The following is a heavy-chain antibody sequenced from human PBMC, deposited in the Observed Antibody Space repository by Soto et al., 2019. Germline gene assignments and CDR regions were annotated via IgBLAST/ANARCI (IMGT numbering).Heavy chain of an antibody. J-gene: IGHJ4*02. CDR3: ARQDIVVVPAAMTLESRAPFDY. V-gene: IGHV5-51*01. CDR2: IYPGDSDT. D-gene: IGHD2-2*01. Sequence: GESLKISCKVSGYSFTSYWIAWVRQMPGKGLEWMGIIYPGDSDTRYSPSFQGQVTISADKSISTAYLQWSSLKASDTAMYYCARQDIVVVPAAMTLESRAPFDYWGQGTLVTVSS. CDR1: GYSFTSYW.